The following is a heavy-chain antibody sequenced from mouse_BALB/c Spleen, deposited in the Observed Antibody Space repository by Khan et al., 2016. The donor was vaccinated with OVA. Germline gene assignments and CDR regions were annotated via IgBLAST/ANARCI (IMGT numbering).Heavy chain of an antibody. CDR3: ARTARIKY. CDR2: ISYSGST. V-gene: IGHV3-2*02. J-gene: IGHJ2*01. D-gene: IGHD1-2*01. Sequence: EVELVESGPGLVKPSQSLSLTCTGTGYSITSGYGWNWIRQFPGNKLEWMGYISYSGSTNYNPSLKSRISITRDTSKNQFFLQLNSVTTEDTATYYCARTARIKYWGQGTTLTGSS. CDR1: GYSITSGYG.